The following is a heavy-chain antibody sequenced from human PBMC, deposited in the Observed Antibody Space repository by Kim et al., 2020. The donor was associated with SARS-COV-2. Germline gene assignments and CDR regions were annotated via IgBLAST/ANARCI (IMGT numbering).Heavy chain of an antibody. J-gene: IGHJ5*01. CDR3: GRAPGYKYVFHEDWFD. CDR1: GVSISNVGYF. D-gene: IGHD5-12*01. CDR2: IHHGGTT. Sequence: SETLSLTCTVSGVSISNVGYFWSWIRQNPGKGLEWLGHIHHGGTTYYNPSLQGRVTISENTSKNQISLNLSSVTDAGTAVYFCGRAPGYKYVFHEDWFD. V-gene: IGHV4-31*03.